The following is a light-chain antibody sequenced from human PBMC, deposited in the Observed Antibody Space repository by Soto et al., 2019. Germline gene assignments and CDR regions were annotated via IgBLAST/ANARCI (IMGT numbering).Light chain of an antibody. CDR3: QQYNNWPQT. J-gene: IGKJ1*01. Sequence: EIVMTQSPATLSVSPGERATLSCRASQSVSSNLAWYQQKPGQAPRLLIYGASTRATGIPARFSGSGSRTEFTLTISSLLSEDFAVYYCQQYNNWPQTFGQGTKV. CDR1: QSVSSN. V-gene: IGKV3-15*01. CDR2: GAS.